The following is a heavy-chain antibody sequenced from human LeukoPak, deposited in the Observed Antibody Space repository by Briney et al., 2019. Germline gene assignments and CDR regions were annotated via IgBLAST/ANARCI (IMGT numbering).Heavy chain of an antibody. V-gene: IGHV4-31*03. Sequence: SQTLSLTCTVSGGSISSGGYYWSWIRQHPGKGLEWIGYIYYSGSTYYNPSLKSRVTISVDTSKNQFSLKLSSVTAADTAVYYCARDSSGYYGVLDYWGQGTQVTVSS. CDR2: IYYSGST. D-gene: IGHD3-22*01. J-gene: IGHJ4*02. CDR3: ARDSSGYYGVLDY. CDR1: GGSISSGGYY.